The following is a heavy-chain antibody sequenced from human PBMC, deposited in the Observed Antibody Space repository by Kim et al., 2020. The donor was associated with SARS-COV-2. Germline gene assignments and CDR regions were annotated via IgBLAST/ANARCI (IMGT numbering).Heavy chain of an antibody. CDR2: ISSSSSYI. D-gene: IGHD4-17*01. J-gene: IGHJ6*02. CDR3: ARDCLRCHYYGMDV. V-gene: IGHV3-21*01. CDR1: GFTFSSYS. Sequence: GGSLRLSCAASGFTFSSYSMNWVRQAPGKGLEWVSSISSSSSYIYYADSVKGRFTISRDNAKNSLYLQMNSLRAEDTAVYYCARDCLRCHYYGMDVWGQGTTVTVSS.